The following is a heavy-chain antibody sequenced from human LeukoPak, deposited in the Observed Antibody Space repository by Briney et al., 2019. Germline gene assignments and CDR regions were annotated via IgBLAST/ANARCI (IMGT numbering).Heavy chain of an antibody. V-gene: IGHV4-4*07. CDR3: ARARGYCSSTSCRYWYFDL. CDR1: GGSISSYY. CDR2: IYTSGST. J-gene: IGHJ2*01. Sequence: LETLSLTCTVSGGSISSYYWSWIRQPAGKGLEWIGRIYTSGSTNYNPSLKSRVTMSVDTPKNQFSLKLSSVTAADTAVYYCARARGYCSSTSCRYWYFDLWGRGTLVTVSS. D-gene: IGHD2-2*01.